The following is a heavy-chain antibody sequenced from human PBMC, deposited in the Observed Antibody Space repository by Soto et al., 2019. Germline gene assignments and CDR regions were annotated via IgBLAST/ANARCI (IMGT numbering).Heavy chain of an antibody. CDR2: ISSSSSYI. V-gene: IGHV3-21*01. D-gene: IGHD6-6*01. J-gene: IGHJ3*02. CDR1: GFTFSSYS. CDR3: ARNLEYSSSRDAFDI. Sequence: GGSLRLSXAASGFTFSSYSMNWVRQAPGKGLEWVSSISSSSSYIYYADSVKGRFTISRDNAKNSLYLQMNSLRAEDTAVYYCARNLEYSSSRDAFDIWGQGTMVTVSS.